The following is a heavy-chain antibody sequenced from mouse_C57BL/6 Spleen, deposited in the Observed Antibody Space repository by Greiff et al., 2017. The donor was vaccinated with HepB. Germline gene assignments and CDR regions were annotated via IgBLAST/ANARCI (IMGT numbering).Heavy chain of an antibody. J-gene: IGHJ1*03. CDR2: INPYNGGT. CDR3: ARCYSNSGYFDV. V-gene: IGHV1-19*01. D-gene: IGHD2-5*01. Sequence: VQLQQSGPVLVKPGASVKMSCKASGYTFTDYYMNWVKQSHGKSLEWIGVINPYNGGTSYNQKFKGKATLTVDKSSSTAYMELNSLTSEDSAVYYCARCYSNSGYFDVWGTGTTVTVSS. CDR1: GYTFTDYY.